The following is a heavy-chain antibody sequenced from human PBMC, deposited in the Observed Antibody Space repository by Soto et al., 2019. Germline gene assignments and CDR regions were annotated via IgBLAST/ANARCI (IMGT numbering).Heavy chain of an antibody. CDR1: GFTFSSYA. Sequence: PGGSLRLSCAASGFTFSSYAMHWVRQAPGKGLEWVAVISYDGSNKYYADSVKGRFTISRDNAKNTLYLQMNSLRAEDTAVYYCVRDQSVAGPTTLFDPWGQGSLVTVSS. CDR2: ISYDGSNK. CDR3: VRDQSVAGPTTLFDP. V-gene: IGHV3-30-3*01. D-gene: IGHD6-19*01. J-gene: IGHJ5*02.